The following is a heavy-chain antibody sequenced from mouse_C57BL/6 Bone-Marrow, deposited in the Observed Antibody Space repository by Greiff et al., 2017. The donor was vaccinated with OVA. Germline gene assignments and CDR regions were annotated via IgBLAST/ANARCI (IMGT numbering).Heavy chain of an antibody. CDR1: GFSLTSYG. D-gene: IGHD2-1*01. CDR3: AREGDWGNYRAWFAY. Sequence: VQRVESGPGLVQPSQSLSITCTVSGFSLTSYGVHWVRQSPGKGLEWLGVIWSGGSTDYNAAFISRLSISKDNSKSQVFFKMNSLQADDTAIYYCAREGDWGNYRAWFAYWGQGTLVTVSA. J-gene: IGHJ3*01. CDR2: IWSGGST. V-gene: IGHV2-2*01.